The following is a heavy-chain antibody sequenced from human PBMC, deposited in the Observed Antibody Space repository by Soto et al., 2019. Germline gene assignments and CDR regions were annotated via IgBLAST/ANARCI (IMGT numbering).Heavy chain of an antibody. J-gene: IGHJ3*01. D-gene: IGHD3-9*01. CDR3: ARDRNYHLSGYYDAFDV. V-gene: IGHV3-7*01. Sequence: EVQLVESGGGLVQPGGSLRLSCAGSGFNFKDYWMTWVRQAPGKGLEWLANIGEDGGISNYVDSVKGRFTISRDNVKNSLDLQINSLRAEDTDVYYCARDRNYHLSGYYDAFDVWGQGTVVTVSS. CDR2: IGEDGGIS. CDR1: GFNFKDYW.